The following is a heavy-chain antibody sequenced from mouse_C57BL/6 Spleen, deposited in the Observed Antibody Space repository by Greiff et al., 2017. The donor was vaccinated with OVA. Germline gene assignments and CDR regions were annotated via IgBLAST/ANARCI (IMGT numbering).Heavy chain of an antibody. CDR1: GFTFSSYA. CDR2: LSDGGSYT. V-gene: IGHV5-4*01. CDR3: ARDYYGSSYYFDY. J-gene: IGHJ2*01. D-gene: IGHD1-1*01. Sequence: EVQGVESGGGLVKPGGSLKLSCAASGFTFSSYAMSWVRQTPEKRLEWVATLSDGGSYTYYPDNVKGRFTISRDNAKNNLYLQMSHLKSEDTAMYYCARDYYGSSYYFDYWGQGTTLTVSS.